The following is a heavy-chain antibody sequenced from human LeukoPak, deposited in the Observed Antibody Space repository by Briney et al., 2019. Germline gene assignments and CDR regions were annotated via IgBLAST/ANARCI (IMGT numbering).Heavy chain of an antibody. Sequence: AGGSLRLSCVASGFTFSDYGMHWVRQAPGKGLEWVAVIWFDESNKYYADSVKGRFTISRDNSKNTLYLQMNSLRVEDTAVYYCARDFGGDGYNSWGQGTLVTVSS. J-gene: IGHJ4*02. CDR3: ARDFGGDGYNS. D-gene: IGHD5-24*01. CDR1: GFTFSDYG. CDR2: IWFDESNK. V-gene: IGHV3-33*01.